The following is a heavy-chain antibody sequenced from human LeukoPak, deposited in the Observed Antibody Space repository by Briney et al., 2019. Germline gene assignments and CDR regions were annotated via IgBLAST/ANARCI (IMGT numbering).Heavy chain of an antibody. CDR3: ARSMCGYSYGVFDY. V-gene: IGHV1-46*01. Sequence: ASVKVSCKASGYTFTIYYMHWVRQAPGQGLEWMGIIIPSGGLTSYGQMFQDRVTMTRDTSTSTVYMELSSLRSEDTAVYYCARSMCGYSYGVFDYWGQGTLVTVSS. J-gene: IGHJ4*02. D-gene: IGHD5-18*01. CDR1: GYTFTIYY. CDR2: IIPSGGLT.